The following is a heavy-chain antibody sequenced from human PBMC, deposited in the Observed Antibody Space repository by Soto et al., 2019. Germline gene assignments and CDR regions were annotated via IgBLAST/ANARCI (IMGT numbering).Heavy chain of an antibody. J-gene: IGHJ4*02. V-gene: IGHV3-7*01. CDR2: IEDGGGER. CDR3: TRNAY. Sequence: EVHLVEAGGGLVQPGESLRLSCATSGFTLSDNWMSWVRQAPGKGLEWVANIEDGGGERWYADSVKGRFTIFRDTAKNSLYLQMTGLRAEDTAMYYCTRNAYWGQGTLVTVSS. CDR1: GFTLSDNW.